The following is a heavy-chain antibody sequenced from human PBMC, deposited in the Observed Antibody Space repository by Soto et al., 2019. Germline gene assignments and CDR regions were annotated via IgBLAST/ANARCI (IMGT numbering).Heavy chain of an antibody. CDR1: GYTFTSYY. D-gene: IGHD3-22*01. V-gene: IGHV1-46*01. J-gene: IGHJ4*02. CDR2: INSSGGIT. CDR3: ARGLIYDSSGYYFDY. Sequence: ASVKVSCKASGYTFTSYYMHWVRQAPGQGLEWMGIINSSGGITRYAQKFQGRVTMTRDTSTSTVYMELSSLRSEDTSVYYCARGLIYDSSGYYFDYWGQGIMVTVSS.